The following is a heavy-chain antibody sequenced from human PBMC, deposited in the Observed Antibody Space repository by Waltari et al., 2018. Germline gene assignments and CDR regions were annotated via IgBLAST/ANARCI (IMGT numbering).Heavy chain of an antibody. CDR1: GFTFSSYS. D-gene: IGHD7-27*01. Sequence: EVQLVESGGGLVTPGGSLRLSCAASGFTFSSYSMNWVRQAPGKGLEWVSSISSTGSYTHYADSVKGRFTSSRDNAKNSLYLQMNSLRAEDTAVYYCARGGWGFYLDDWGQGTLVTFSS. CDR3: ARGGWGFYLDD. V-gene: IGHV3-21*01. CDR2: ISSTGSYT. J-gene: IGHJ4*02.